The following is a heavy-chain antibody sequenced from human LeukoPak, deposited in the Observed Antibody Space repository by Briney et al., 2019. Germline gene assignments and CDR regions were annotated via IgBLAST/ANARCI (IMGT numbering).Heavy chain of an antibody. J-gene: IGHJ6*03. D-gene: IGHD6-19*01. CDR1: GFTFSSYG. CDR2: ISYDGSNK. CDR3: AKDAQWLTNYYYYYMDV. V-gene: IGHV3-30*18. Sequence: PGGSLRLSCPASGFTFSSYGMHWVRQAPGKGLEWVAVISYDGSNKYYADSVKGRFTISRDNSKNTLYLQMNSLRAEDTSVYYCAKDAQWLTNYYYYYMDVWGKGTTVTVSS.